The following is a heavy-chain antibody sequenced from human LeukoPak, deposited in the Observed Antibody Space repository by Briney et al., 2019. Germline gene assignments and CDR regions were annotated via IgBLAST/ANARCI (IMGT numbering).Heavy chain of an antibody. Sequence: PGGSLRLSCAASGFTFNRHWIHWVRQAPGKGLVWVSRINTDGSPTTYADSVKGRFTISTDNAKNTVHLQMNNLRAEDTAIYYCARDLGAVSETWGQGTLVTVSS. CDR2: INTDGSPT. CDR3: ARDLGAVSET. V-gene: IGHV3-74*03. J-gene: IGHJ4*02. D-gene: IGHD6-13*01. CDR1: GFTFNRHW.